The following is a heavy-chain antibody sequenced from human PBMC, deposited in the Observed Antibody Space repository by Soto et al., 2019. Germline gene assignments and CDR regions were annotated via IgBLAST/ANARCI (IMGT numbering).Heavy chain of an antibody. D-gene: IGHD2-2*01. CDR2: IVVGSGNT. CDR3: ARVSCSSTSCYYYYYGMDV. Sequence: GASVKVSCKASGFTFTSSAVQWVRQARGQRLEWIGWIVVGSGNTKYSQKFQGRVTITRDTSASTAYMELSSLRSEDTAVYYCARVSCSSTSCYYYYYGMDVWGQGTTVTVSS. CDR1: GFTFTSSA. V-gene: IGHV1-58*01. J-gene: IGHJ6*02.